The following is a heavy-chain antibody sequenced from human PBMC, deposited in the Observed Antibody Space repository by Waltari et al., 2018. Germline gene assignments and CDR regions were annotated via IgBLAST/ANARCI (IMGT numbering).Heavy chain of an antibody. Sequence: VRQPQGQGLEWVGGIMPILNKTNYAREFQGSVTTAAEGSTSTVYMELRGLRSDDTAVYFCARDPPAAGGWHPQIDYWGQGTLVTVSS. D-gene: IGHD6-19*01. CDR2: IMPILNKT. J-gene: IGHJ4*02. CDR3: ARDPPAAGGWHPQIDY. V-gene: IGHV1-69*01.